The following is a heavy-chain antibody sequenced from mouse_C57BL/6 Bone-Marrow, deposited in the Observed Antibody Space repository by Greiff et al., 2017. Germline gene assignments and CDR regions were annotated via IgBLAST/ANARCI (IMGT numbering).Heavy chain of an antibody. V-gene: IGHV1-75*01. CDR1: GYTFTDYY. CDR2: IFPGSGST. D-gene: IGHD1-1*01. J-gene: IGHJ1*03. Sequence: VQLQQSGPELVKPGASVKISCKASGYTFTDYYINWVKQRPGQGLEWIGWIFPGSGSTYYNEKFKGKAPLTVDKSSSTAYMLLSSLTSEDSAVYFCARSNYYGSSYGYFDVWGTGTTVTVSS. CDR3: ARSNYYGSSYGYFDV.